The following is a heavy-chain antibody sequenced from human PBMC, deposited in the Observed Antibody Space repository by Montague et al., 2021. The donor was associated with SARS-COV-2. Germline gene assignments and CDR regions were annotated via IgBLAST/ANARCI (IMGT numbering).Heavy chain of an antibody. CDR3: ARDKPDYDFWPGYGMDV. CDR1: GGSISSYY. CDR2: IYYSGST. V-gene: IGHV4-59*01. Sequence: SETLSLTCTVSGGSISSYYWSWIRQPPGKGLEWIGYIYYSGSTNYNPSLKSRVTISVDTSKNQFSLKLSSVTAADTAVYYCARDKPDYDFWPGYGMDVWGQGTTVTFSS. J-gene: IGHJ6*02. D-gene: IGHD3-3*01.